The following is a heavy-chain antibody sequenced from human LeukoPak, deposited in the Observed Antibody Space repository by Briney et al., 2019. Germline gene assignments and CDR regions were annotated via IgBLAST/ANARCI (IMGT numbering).Heavy chain of an antibody. CDR2: INHSGST. V-gene: IGHV4-34*01. J-gene: IGHJ3*02. CDR3: ARGGRRSSTRCSSTVLGFDI. D-gene: IGHD2-2*01. CDR1: GGSFSGYY. Sequence: SQTLSLTCAVYGGSFSGYYWSWIRQPPGKGLEWIGEINHSGSTNYNPSLKSRVTISVDTSKNQFSLKLSSVTAADTAVYYCARGGRRSSTRCSSTVLGFDIWGQSRIVTVSS.